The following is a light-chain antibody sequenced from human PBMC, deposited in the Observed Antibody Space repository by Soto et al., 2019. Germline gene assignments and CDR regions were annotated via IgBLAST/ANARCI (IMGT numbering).Light chain of an antibody. V-gene: IGLV2-23*01. J-gene: IGLJ2*01. CDR1: DRDVGRYNL. CDR3: CSYAGSSTVV. Sequence: QSVLTQPASVSGPPRQSITISCTGTDRDVGRYNLVSWYQQHPGKAPKLMIYEASKRPSGISSRFSGSKSDNTAYLTISGLQADDEADYYCCSYAGSSTVVFGGGTKVTVL. CDR2: EAS.